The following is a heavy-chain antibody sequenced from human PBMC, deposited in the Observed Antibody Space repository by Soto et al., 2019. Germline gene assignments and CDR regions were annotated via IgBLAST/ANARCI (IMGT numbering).Heavy chain of an antibody. D-gene: IGHD6-6*01. CDR3: ARDRSNSPDFFDY. V-gene: IGHV4-30-4*01. J-gene: IGHJ4*02. Sequence: PSETLSLTCTVSGGSIDSDDYYWTWIRQPPGKGLEWIGYIYSSGRTSYNPSLESRLTISIDTSKNQFSLHLNSVSAADTAVYCCARDRSNSPDFFDYWGQGTLVTV. CDR1: GGSIDSDDYY. CDR2: IYSSGRT.